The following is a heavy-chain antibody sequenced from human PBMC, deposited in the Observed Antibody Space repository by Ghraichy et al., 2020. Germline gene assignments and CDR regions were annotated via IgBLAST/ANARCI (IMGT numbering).Heavy chain of an antibody. CDR1: GGSISTNNYY. CDR2: LYYSGST. Sequence: SQTLSLTCGVSGGSISTNNYYWAWLRQPPGKGLEWIGSLYYSGSTYHNSSLKSRVTLSGDTSKNQFSLRLTSVSAADTAVYYCATGISTRLGWGNWFGPGGHGTLVTVSS. J-gene: IGHJ5*02. D-gene: IGHD3-16*01. V-gene: IGHV4-39*07. CDR3: ATGISTRLGWGNWFGP.